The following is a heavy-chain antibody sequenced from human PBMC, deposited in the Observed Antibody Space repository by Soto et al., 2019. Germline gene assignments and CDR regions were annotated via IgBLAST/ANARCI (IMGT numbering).Heavy chain of an antibody. CDR2: IIPVTDTP. CDR1: GGTFSSHA. D-gene: IGHD3-10*01. V-gene: IGHV1-69*06. J-gene: IGHJ5*02. CDR3: ARGNKGPGHYGPGSQGWYGP. Sequence: QVQLVQSGAEVQKPGSSVKVSCKVSGGTFSSHAINWLRQAPGQGLEWMGVIIPVTDTPNNAEKFQGRVTITADKLTTTVYMELSSLTFDDTAVYFCARGNKGPGHYGPGSQGWYGPWGQGTLVTVSS.